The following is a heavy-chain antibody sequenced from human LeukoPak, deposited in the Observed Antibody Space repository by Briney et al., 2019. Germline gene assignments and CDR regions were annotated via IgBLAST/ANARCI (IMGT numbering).Heavy chain of an antibody. D-gene: IGHD4-17*01. CDR1: GGSISSYY. CDR3: ARDTMTTRFDY. Sequence: SETLSLTCTVSGGSISSYYWSWIRQPPGKGLEWIGYIYYSGSTNYNPSLKSRDTISVDTSKNQFSLKLSSVTAADTAVYYCARDTMTTRFDYWGQGTLVTVSS. J-gene: IGHJ4*02. V-gene: IGHV4-59*01. CDR2: IYYSGST.